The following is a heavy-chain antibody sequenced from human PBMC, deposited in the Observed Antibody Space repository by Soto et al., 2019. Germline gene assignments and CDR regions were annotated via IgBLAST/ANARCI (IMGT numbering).Heavy chain of an antibody. CDR3: ARVSYGSGSYSSYYFDY. V-gene: IGHV3-20*01. J-gene: IGHJ4*02. Sequence: EVQLVESGGGVVRPGGSLRLSCAASGFTFDDYGMSWVRQAPGKGLEWVSGINWNGGSTGYADSVKGRFTISRDNAKNSLYLQMNSLRAEDTALYHCARVSYGSGSYSSYYFDYWGQGTLVTVSS. D-gene: IGHD3-10*01. CDR2: INWNGGST. CDR1: GFTFDDYG.